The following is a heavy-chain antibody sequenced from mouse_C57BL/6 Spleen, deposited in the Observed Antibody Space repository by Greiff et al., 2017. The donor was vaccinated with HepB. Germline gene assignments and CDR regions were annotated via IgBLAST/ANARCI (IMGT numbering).Heavy chain of an antibody. CDR3: ARSGYYSNSWFAY. CDR2: INPNNGGT. V-gene: IGHV1-22*01. Sequence: VQLQQSGPELVKPGASVKMSCKASGYTFTDYNMHWVKQSHGKSLEWIGYINPNNGGTSYNQKFKGKATLTVNKSSSTAYMELRSLTSEDSAVYYCARSGYYSNSWFAYWGQGTLVTVSA. J-gene: IGHJ3*01. CDR1: GYTFTDYN. D-gene: IGHD2-5*01.